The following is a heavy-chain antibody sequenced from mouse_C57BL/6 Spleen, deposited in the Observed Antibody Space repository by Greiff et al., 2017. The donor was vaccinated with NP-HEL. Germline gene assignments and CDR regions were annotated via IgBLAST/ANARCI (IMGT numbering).Heavy chain of an antibody. CDR1: GFTFSDYG. V-gene: IGHV5-17*01. CDR2: ISSGSSTI. CDR3: ARRYYDDDGDWYFDV. J-gene: IGHJ1*03. Sequence: EVQGVESGGGLVKPGGSLKLSCAASGFTFSDYGMHWVRQAPEKGLEWVAYISSGSSTIYYADTVKGRFTISRDNAKNTLFLQMTSLRSEDTAMYYCARRYYDDDGDWYFDVWGTGTTVTVSS. D-gene: IGHD2-4*01.